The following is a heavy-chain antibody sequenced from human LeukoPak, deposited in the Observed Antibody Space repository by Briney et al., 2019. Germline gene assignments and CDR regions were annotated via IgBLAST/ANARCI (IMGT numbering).Heavy chain of an antibody. CDR1: GFTFGSYA. J-gene: IGHJ3*02. Sequence: GRSLRLSCAASGFTFGSYAMHWVRQAPGKGLEWVAVISYDGSNKYYADSVKGRFTISRDNSKNTLYLQMNSLRAEDTAVYYCARDLGLGYSGYDDAFDIWGQGTMVTVSS. CDR2: ISYDGSNK. V-gene: IGHV3-30*04. D-gene: IGHD5-12*01. CDR3: ARDLGLGYSGYDDAFDI.